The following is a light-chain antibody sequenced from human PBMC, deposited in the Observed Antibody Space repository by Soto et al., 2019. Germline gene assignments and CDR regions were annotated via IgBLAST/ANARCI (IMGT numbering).Light chain of an antibody. CDR1: QSVSSN. J-gene: IGKJ3*01. CDR3: QQYNTWPLT. Sequence: ETVMTQSPATLSVSPGERPTLSCRASQSVSSNLAWYQQKPGQAPRLLIYDASTRANGIPARFSGSGSGTEFTLTISSLQSEDFAFYYCQQYNTWPLTFGPGTKVDIK. CDR2: DAS. V-gene: IGKV3-15*01.